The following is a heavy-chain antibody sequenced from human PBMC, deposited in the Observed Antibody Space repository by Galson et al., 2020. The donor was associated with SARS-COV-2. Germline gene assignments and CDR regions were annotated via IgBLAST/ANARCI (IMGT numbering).Heavy chain of an antibody. CDR3: TREGWQGGY. CDR1: GFTFSDYW. V-gene: IGHV3-7*01. CDR2: IRGDGSET. Sequence: GGSLRLSCVVSGFTFSDYWMNWIRQAPGKGLEWVANIRGDGSETNYAESVQGRFSISRDNAVDTLYLEMNSLRVDDTAVYYCTREGWQGGYWGQGTRVTVSS. D-gene: IGHD2-15*01. J-gene: IGHJ4*02.